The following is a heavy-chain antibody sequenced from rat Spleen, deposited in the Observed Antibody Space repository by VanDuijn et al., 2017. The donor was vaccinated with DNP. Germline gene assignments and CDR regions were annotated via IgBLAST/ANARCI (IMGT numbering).Heavy chain of an antibody. CDR2: INTDGYST. Sequence: EVQLMETGGGLVQPGRSLKLSCVASGFTFSTYWMFWIRQAPGRGLEWVASINTDGYSTYYPDSVKGRFTISRDNAKNTLYLQMNSLRSEDTATYYCARHVLPLRVWDYWGQGVMVTVSS. D-gene: IGHD1-4*01. V-gene: IGHV5-58*01. J-gene: IGHJ2*01. CDR1: GFTFSTYW. CDR3: ARHVLPLRVWDY.